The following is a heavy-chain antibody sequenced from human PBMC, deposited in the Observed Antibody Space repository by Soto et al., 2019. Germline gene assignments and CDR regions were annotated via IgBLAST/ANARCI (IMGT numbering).Heavy chain of an antibody. D-gene: IGHD3-9*01. CDR1: GFXFSSYA. J-gene: IGHJ4*02. CDR2: ISGSGGST. CDR3: AKDPQVLRYFDWLSYYFDY. Sequence: PGGSLRLSCAASGFXFSSYAMSWVRQAPGKGLEWVSAISGSGGSTYYADSVKGRFTISRDNSKNTLYLQMNSLRAEDTAVYYCAKDPQVLRYFDWLSYYFDYWGQGTLVTVSS. V-gene: IGHV3-23*01.